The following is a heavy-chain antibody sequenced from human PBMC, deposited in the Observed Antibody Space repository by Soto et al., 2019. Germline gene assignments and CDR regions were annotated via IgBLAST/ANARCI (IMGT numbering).Heavy chain of an antibody. CDR1: GFYFSSYA. D-gene: IGHD3-22*01. V-gene: IGHV3-48*01. Sequence: GGSLRLSCAASGFYFSSYAMSWVRQAPGKGLEWVSYISSSSSTIYYADSVKGRFTISRDNAKNSLYLQMNSLRAEDTAVYYCARDWAIPDSSGYYIQLDAFDIWGQGTMVTVSS. CDR3: ARDWAIPDSSGYYIQLDAFDI. J-gene: IGHJ3*02. CDR2: ISSSSSTI.